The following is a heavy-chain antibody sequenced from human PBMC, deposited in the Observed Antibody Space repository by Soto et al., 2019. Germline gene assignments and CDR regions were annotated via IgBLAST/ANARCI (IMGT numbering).Heavy chain of an antibody. CDR2: IYCDDDK. J-gene: IGHJ4*02. CDR1: GFSLSTRGVG. V-gene: IGHV2-5*02. D-gene: IGHD1-1*01. CDR3: AHRGTAFAY. Sequence: QITLKESGPTLAKPTQTLTLTCTFSGFSLSTRGVGVGWIRQPPRKALEWLALIYCDDDKRYSPSLKSTHTITKDSSQHQVVLTMTNMDPVDTATYYCAHRGTAFAYGGQGTLVPVSS.